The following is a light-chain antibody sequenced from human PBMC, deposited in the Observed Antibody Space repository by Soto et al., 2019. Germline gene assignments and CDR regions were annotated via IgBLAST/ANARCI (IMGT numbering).Light chain of an antibody. V-gene: IGKV1-39*01. CDR2: AAS. CDR1: ESISSY. CDR3: QQSYNAPPWT. Sequence: DLQMNQSPSSLSASVGDRVTITCRASESISSYLNWYQQKPGKAPKLLIYAASSLQSGVPSRFSGSGSATDFTLTISSLQPEDFATYYCQQSYNAPPWTFGQGTKVEIK. J-gene: IGKJ1*01.